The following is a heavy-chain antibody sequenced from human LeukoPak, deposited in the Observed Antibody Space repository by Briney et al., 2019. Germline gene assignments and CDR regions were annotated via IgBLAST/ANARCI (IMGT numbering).Heavy chain of an antibody. CDR3: VYIVAREGY. CDR2: IIPILGIA. CDR1: EGTFSSYA. J-gene: IGHJ4*02. D-gene: IGHD5-12*01. Sequence: SVTVSCKASEGTFSSYAISWVRQAPGQGLEWMGRIIPILGIANYAQKFQGRVTITADKSTSTAYMELSSLRSEDTAVYYCVYIVAREGYWGQGTLVTVSS. V-gene: IGHV1-69*04.